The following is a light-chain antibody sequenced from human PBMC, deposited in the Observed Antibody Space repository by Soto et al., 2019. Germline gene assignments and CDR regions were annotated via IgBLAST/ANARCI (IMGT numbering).Light chain of an antibody. CDR1: SSNSGAGYD. CDR3: QSYDSSLSGVV. CDR2: GNS. Sequence: QSVLTQPPSVSGAPGQRFNISCTGSSSNSGAGYDVHWYQQLPGTAPKLLIYGNSNRPTGVPDRFSGSKSGTSASLAITGLQAEDEADYYCQSYDSSLSGVVFGGGTKVTVL. J-gene: IGLJ2*01. V-gene: IGLV1-40*01.